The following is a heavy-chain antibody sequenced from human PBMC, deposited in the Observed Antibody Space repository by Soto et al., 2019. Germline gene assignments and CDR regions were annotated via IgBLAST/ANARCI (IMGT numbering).Heavy chain of an antibody. V-gene: IGHV3-64D*06. CDR1: GFTFSSYA. CDR2: IGSNGGST. J-gene: IGHJ4*02. CDR3: VKAYYGSGSYYNSIDY. D-gene: IGHD3-10*01. Sequence: GGSLRLSCSASGFTFSSYAMHWVRQAPGKGLEYVSAIGSNGGSTYYADSVKGRFTISRDNSKNTLYLQMSSLRAEDTAVYYCVKAYYGSGSYYNSIDYWGQGTLVTVSS.